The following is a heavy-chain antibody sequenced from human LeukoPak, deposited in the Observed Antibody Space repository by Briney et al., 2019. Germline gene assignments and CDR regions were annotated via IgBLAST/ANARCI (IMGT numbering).Heavy chain of an antibody. D-gene: IGHD3-22*01. J-gene: IGHJ3*02. V-gene: IGHV3-30*02. Sequence: TGGSLRLSCAASGFTFSSYGMHWVRQAPGKGLEWVAFIRYDGSNKYYADSVKGRFTISRDNSKNTLYLQMNSLRAEDTAVYYCAKDYYDSSGYYSPSFDAFDIWGQGTMVTVSS. CDR3: AKDYYDSSGYYSPSFDAFDI. CDR2: IRYDGSNK. CDR1: GFTFSSYG.